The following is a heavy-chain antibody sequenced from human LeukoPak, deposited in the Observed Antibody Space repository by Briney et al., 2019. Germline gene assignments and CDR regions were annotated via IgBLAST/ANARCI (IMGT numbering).Heavy chain of an antibody. CDR2: ISRSGGKT. CDR1: GFTFSSYA. J-gene: IGHJ4*02. V-gene: IGHV3-23*01. CDR3: AKGPIDAAGSGLGFDY. Sequence: GGSLRLSCAASGFTFSSYAMSWVRPAPRKGLEWVSVISRSGGKTYYADCVKGRFTISRNNSKNTLYLQMNSLRAEDTAVYYCAKGPIDAAGSGLGFDYWGQGTRVTVSS. D-gene: IGHD6-13*01.